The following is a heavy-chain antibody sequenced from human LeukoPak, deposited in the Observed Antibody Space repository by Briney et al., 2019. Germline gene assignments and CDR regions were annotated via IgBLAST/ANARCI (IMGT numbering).Heavy chain of an antibody. J-gene: IGHJ3*02. CDR1: GGSISSYY. CDR3: ARGGRYYYDSSGYYPKNAFDI. V-gene: IGHV4-59*01. D-gene: IGHD3-22*01. Sequence: KPSETLSLTCTVSGGSISSYYWSWIRQPPGKGLEWIGYIYYSGSTNYNPSLKSRVTISVDTSKNQFSLKPSSVTAADTAVYYCARGGRYYYDSSGYYPKNAFDIWGQGTMVTVSS. CDR2: IYYSGST.